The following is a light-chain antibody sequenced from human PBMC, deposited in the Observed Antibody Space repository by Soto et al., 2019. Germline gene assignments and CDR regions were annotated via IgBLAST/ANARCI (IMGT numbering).Light chain of an antibody. CDR3: QQYGGSPRVS. V-gene: IGKV3-20*01. J-gene: IGKJ4*01. Sequence: EIVLTQSPGALSLSPGERATLSCRASQTVSDNYLAWYQQKPGQAPRLLIYGASTRATGIPDRFSGSGSGRYFTLTISRLEPDDFAVYYCQQYGGSPRVSFGGGTKVEIK. CDR2: GAS. CDR1: QTVSDNY.